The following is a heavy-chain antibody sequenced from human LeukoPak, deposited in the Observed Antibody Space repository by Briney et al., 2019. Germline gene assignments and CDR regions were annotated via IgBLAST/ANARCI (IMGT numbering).Heavy chain of an antibody. CDR2: INAGNGNT. CDR3: ARTHGGWYYFDY. Sequence: EASVKVSCKASGYTFTSYAMHWVRQAPGQRLEWMGWINAGNGNTKYSQKFQGRVTITRDTSASTAYMELSSLRSEDTAVYYCARTHGGWYYFDYWGQGTLVTVSS. V-gene: IGHV1-3*01. D-gene: IGHD6-19*01. CDR1: GYTFTSYA. J-gene: IGHJ4*02.